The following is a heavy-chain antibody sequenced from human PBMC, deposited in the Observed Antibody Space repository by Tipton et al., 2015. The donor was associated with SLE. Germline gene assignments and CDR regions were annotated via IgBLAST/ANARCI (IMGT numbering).Heavy chain of an antibody. CDR3: ARDVSGSYTNWFDP. CDR2: IYYSGST. V-gene: IGHV4-61*01. Sequence: TLSLTCTVSGGSVSSGSYSWSWIRQPPGKGLEWIGYIYYSGSTNYNPSLKSRVTISVDTSKNQFSLKLSSVTAADTAVYYCARDVSGSYTNWFDPWGQGTLVTVSS. J-gene: IGHJ5*02. CDR1: GGSVSSGSYS. D-gene: IGHD1-26*01.